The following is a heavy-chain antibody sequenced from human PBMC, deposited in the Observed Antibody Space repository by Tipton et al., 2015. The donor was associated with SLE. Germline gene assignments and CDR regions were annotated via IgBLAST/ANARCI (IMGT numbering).Heavy chain of an antibody. CDR1: GGSVTSGISY. J-gene: IGHJ3*02. Sequence: TLSLTCTVSGGSVTSGISYWSWIRQPAGKGLEWIGQIYPSGSTDYNPPLRGRVTMSLDTSKNHFSLNLRSVTAADTALYFCVRDSVGITRGDAFDIWGQGTMVTVSS. CDR2: IYPSGST. CDR3: VRDSVGITRGDAFDI. V-gene: IGHV4-61*09. D-gene: IGHD1-26*01.